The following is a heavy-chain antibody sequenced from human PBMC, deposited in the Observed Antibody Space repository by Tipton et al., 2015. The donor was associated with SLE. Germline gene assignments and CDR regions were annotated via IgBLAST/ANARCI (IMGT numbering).Heavy chain of an antibody. J-gene: IGHJ5*02. CDR3: ARLEDPFGIFGVPKGWFDP. CDR2: IYYSGST. Sequence: TLSLTCTVSDASISTYFWSWIRQPPGKGLEWIGYIYYSGSTNYNPSLKSRVTMSVDTSKNQFSLRLTSVTAADTAVYYCARLEDPFGIFGVPKGWFDPWGQGTPVTVSS. V-gene: IGHV4-59*01. CDR1: DASISTYF. D-gene: IGHD3-3*01.